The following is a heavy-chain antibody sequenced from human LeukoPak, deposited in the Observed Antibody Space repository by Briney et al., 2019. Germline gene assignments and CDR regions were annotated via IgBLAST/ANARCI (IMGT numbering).Heavy chain of an antibody. J-gene: IGHJ5*01. V-gene: IGHV5-51*01. CDR3: ARHRGNRGYNQGRWFDS. Sequence: GESLKISCKGSGYTFTNYWIHWVRQMPGKGLEWMGIINPGDSDTRYSPSFQGQVTISADKSITTAYLQWSSLKASDTAMYYCARHRGNRGYNQGRWFDSWGQGTLVTVSS. CDR1: GYTFTNYW. CDR2: INPGDSDT. D-gene: IGHD5-24*01.